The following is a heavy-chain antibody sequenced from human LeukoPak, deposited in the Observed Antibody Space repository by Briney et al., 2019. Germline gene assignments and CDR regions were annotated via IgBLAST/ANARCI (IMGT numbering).Heavy chain of an antibody. V-gene: IGHV3-30*04. CDR3: AKELYYYDSSGYYYGHDAFDI. J-gene: IGHJ3*02. Sequence: GGSLRLSCAASGFTFSTYAMNWVRQAPGKGLEWVALISDDGRHNYYADSVKGRFTISRDNSKSTLYLQMNSLRDEDTAVYYCAKELYYYDSSGYYYGHDAFDIWGQGTMVTVSS. CDR2: ISDDGRHN. D-gene: IGHD3-22*01. CDR1: GFTFSTYA.